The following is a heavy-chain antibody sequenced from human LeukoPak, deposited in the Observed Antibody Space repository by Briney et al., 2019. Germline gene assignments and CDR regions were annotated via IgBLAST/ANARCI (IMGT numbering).Heavy chain of an antibody. CDR1: GFSFSYYW. CDR2: IIGDGTRT. Sequence: PGGSLRLSCAASGFSFSYYWMHWVRQGSGKGPVWVSRIIGDGTRTDYADSVKGRFTISRDNAKSTLYLQMNSLTVEDTAVYYCLRVDDTNGHNWFDPWGQGTTITVSS. J-gene: IGHJ5*01. CDR3: LRVDDTNGHNWFDP. V-gene: IGHV3-74*01. D-gene: IGHD2-8*01.